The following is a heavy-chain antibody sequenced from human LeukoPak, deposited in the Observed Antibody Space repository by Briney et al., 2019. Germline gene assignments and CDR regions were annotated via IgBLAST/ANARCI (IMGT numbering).Heavy chain of an antibody. J-gene: IGHJ4*02. V-gene: IGHV3-23*01. CDR1: GFTSSSYA. D-gene: IGHD5-18*01. Sequence: GGSLRLSCAASGFTSSSYAMSWVRQAPGKGLEWVSAISGSGGSTYYADSVKGRFTISRDNSKNTLYLQMNSLRAEDTAVYYCAKDKELWLLSGSDYWGQGTLVTVSS. CDR3: AKDKELWLLSGSDY. CDR2: ISGSGGST.